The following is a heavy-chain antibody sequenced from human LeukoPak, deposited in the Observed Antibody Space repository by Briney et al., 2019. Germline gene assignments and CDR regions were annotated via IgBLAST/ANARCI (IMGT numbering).Heavy chain of an antibody. J-gene: IGHJ4*02. Sequence: GASVKVSCKASGYTFTGYYMHWVRQAPGQGLEWMGWINPNSGGTNYAQKFQGRVTMTRDTSISTAYTELSRLRSDDTAVYYCARDRASYSGSYYQLGYWGQGTLVTVSS. D-gene: IGHD1-26*01. V-gene: IGHV1-2*02. CDR2: INPNSGGT. CDR1: GYTFTGYY. CDR3: ARDRASYSGSYYQLGY.